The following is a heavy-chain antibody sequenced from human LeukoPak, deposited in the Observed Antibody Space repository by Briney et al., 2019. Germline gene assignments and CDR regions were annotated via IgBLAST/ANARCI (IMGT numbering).Heavy chain of an antibody. Sequence: GASVKVSCKASGGTFISYAISWVRQAPGQGLEWMGGIIPIFGTASYAQKFQGRVTITADESTSTAYMELSSLRSEDTAVYYCARELYSSSWYFDYWGQGTLVTVSS. CDR3: ARELYSSSWYFDY. V-gene: IGHV1-69*13. J-gene: IGHJ4*02. CDR2: IIPIFGTA. CDR1: GGTFISYA. D-gene: IGHD6-13*01.